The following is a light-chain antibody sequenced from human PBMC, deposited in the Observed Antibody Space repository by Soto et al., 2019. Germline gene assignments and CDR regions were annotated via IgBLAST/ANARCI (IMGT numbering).Light chain of an antibody. J-gene: IGLJ3*02. V-gene: IGLV1-44*01. CDR3: AAWDDDLNGPV. CDR1: SSNIGSNI. CDR2: SNN. Sequence: QSVLTQPPSASGTPGQRVTIFCSGSSSNIGSNIVNWYQQLPGTAPKVLVYSNNRRPSGVPDRFSGSKSGTSASLAISGLQSEDEATYFCAAWDDDLNGPVFGGGTKLTVL.